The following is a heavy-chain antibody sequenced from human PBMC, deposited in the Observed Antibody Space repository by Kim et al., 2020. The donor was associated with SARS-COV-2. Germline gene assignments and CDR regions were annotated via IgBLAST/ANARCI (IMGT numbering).Heavy chain of an antibody. D-gene: IGHD1-26*01. Sequence: GGSLRLSCAASGFTFSSYGRHWVRQAQGKGLEWVAVIWYDGSNKYYADSVKGRFTMSRDNSKNTLYLQRNSLRAEDTAVNYCARDGSCSVVYGMDVWGQGTTVTVSS. J-gene: IGHJ6*02. CDR1: GFTFSSYG. V-gene: IGHV3-33*01. CDR2: IWYDGSNK. CDR3: ARDGSCSVVYGMDV.